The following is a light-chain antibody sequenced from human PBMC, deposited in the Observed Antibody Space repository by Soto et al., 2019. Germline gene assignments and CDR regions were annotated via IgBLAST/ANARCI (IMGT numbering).Light chain of an antibody. CDR1: QTIDNY. V-gene: IGKV1-39*01. Sequence: DIQMTQSPSSLSASIGDEVTVTCRARQTIDNYLNWYQQRPGKAPKVLIYGASTLQSGVSSRFSVSGSGIDFTLTIRNLQPEDFATYYCQQSYCTPPYTFGQGTKVEV. CDR2: GAS. CDR3: QQSYCTPPYT. J-gene: IGKJ2*01.